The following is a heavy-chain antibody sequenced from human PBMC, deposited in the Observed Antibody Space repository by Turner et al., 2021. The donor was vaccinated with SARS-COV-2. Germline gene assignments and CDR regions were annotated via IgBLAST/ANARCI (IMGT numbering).Heavy chain of an antibody. V-gene: IGHV4-39*01. CDR3: ASRLITMIVVVKDLSAFDI. Sequence: QLQLQESGPGLVKPSETLSLTCTVSGGPISSSSYYWGWIRQPPGKGLEWTGNIYYSVSTYYNPSLNSRVTISVDTSKNHFSLKLSSVTAADTAVYYCASRLITMIVVVKDLSAFDIWGQGTMVTVSS. CDR2: IYYSVST. CDR1: GGPISSSSYY. D-gene: IGHD3-22*01. J-gene: IGHJ3*02.